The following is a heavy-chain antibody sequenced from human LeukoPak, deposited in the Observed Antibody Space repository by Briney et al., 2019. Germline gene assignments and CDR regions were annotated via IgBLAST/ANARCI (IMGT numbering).Heavy chain of an antibody. CDR1: GFTFSSYS. J-gene: IGHJ4*02. CDR2: ISSSSSTI. V-gene: IGHV3-48*04. CDR3: ARDLLWFGELSYIDY. D-gene: IGHD3-10*01. Sequence: GGSLRLSCAASGFTFSSYSMNWVRQAPGKGLEWVSYISSSSSTIYYADSVKGRFTISRDNAKNSLYLQMNSLRAKDTAVYYCARDLLWFGELSYIDYWGQGTLVTVSS.